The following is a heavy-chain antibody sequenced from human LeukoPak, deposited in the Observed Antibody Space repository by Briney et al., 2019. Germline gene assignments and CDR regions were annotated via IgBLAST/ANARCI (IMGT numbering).Heavy chain of an antibody. D-gene: IGHD2-8*02. V-gene: IGHV3-9*01. CDR3: TLQVAFRIDN. CDR1: GFTFDDYA. J-gene: IGHJ4*02. CDR2: ISWNSGSI. Sequence: SLRLSCAASGFTFDDYAMHWVRQAPGKGLEWVSGISWNSGSIGYADSVKGRFTISRDNAKNSLYLQMNSLRAEDTALYYCTLQVAFRIDNWGQGTLVTVSS.